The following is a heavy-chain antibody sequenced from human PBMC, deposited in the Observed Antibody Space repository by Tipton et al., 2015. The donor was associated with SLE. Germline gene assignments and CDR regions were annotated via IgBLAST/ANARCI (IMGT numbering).Heavy chain of an antibody. Sequence: QSGPEVKKPGASVKVSCEASGYTFTSYGITWVRQAPGQGLEWMGWISSYNGNANYAQKFQGRATMTTDKSTNTANMELRSLRSDDTAVYYCARDIGVSNGGWFVGAIGYWGQGTLVTVSS. J-gene: IGHJ4*02. CDR2: ISSYNGNA. D-gene: IGHD6-19*01. CDR1: GYTFTSYG. V-gene: IGHV1-18*01. CDR3: ARDIGVSNGGWFVGAIGY.